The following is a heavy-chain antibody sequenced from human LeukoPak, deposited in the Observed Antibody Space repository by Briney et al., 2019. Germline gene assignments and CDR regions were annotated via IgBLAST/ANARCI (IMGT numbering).Heavy chain of an antibody. D-gene: IGHD6-13*01. Sequence: SETLSLTCTVSGGSISISSSYWGWIRQPPGKGLEWVGSVHYSGNTFYNPSLKSRVTISLDTSKNHFSLKVHSVTAADTAVYYCAREDDTIADNTFDIWGQGTVVTVSS. V-gene: IGHV4-39*07. J-gene: IGHJ3*02. CDR3: AREDDTIADNTFDI. CDR2: VHYSGNT. CDR1: GGSISISSSY.